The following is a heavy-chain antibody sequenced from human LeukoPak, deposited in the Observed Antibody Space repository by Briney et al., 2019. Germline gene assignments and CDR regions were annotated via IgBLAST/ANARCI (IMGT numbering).Heavy chain of an antibody. CDR2: IYYSGST. CDR1: SGSVSSGSYY. V-gene: IGHV4-61*01. D-gene: IGHD2-8*01. J-gene: IGHJ4*02. CDR3: AREGDCTNGVCYAPIGY. Sequence: KPSETLSLTCTVSSGSVSSGSYYWSWIRQPPGKGLEWIGYIYYSGSTNYNPSLKSRVTISVDTSKNQFSLKLSSVTAADTAVYYCAREGDCTNGVCYAPIGYWGQGTLVTVSS.